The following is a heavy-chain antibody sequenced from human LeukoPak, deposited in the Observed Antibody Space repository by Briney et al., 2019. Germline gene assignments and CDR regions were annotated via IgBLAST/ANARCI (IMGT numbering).Heavy chain of an antibody. Sequence: ASVKVSCKASGYTFTSYGISWVRQAPGQGLEWMGWISAYNGNTNYAQKLQGRVTMTTDTSTSTAYMELGSLRSDDTAVHYCATGLLWFGELLDIDYWGQGTLVTVSS. CDR2: ISAYNGNT. CDR3: ATGLLWFGELLDIDY. CDR1: GYTFTSYG. J-gene: IGHJ4*02. D-gene: IGHD3-10*01. V-gene: IGHV1-18*01.